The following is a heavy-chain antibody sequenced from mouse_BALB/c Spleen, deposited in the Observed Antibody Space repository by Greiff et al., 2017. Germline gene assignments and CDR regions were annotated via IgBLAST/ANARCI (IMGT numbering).Heavy chain of an antibody. D-gene: IGHD1-3*01. CDR1: GFTFSSYT. CDR3: ARGGIRDYFDY. Sequence: EVQVVESGGGLVQPGGSLKLSCAASGFTFSSYTMSWVRQTPEKRLEWVAYISNGGGSTYYPDTVKGRFTISRDNAKNTLYLQMSSLKSEDTAMYYCARGGIRDYFDYWGQGTTLTVSS. CDR2: ISNGGGST. J-gene: IGHJ2*01. V-gene: IGHV5-12-2*01.